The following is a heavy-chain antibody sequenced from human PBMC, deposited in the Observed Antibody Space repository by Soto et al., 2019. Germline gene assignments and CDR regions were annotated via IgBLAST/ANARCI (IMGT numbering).Heavy chain of an antibody. V-gene: IGHV3-9*01. CDR3: AKDPTAMVTSVDY. D-gene: IGHD5-18*01. CDR2: ISWNSGSI. Sequence: PGGSLRLSCAASGFTFDDYAVHWVRQAPGKGLEWVSGISWNSGSIGYADSVKGRFTISRDNAKNSLYLQMDSLRAEDTALYYCAKDPTAMVTSVDYWGQGTLVTVSS. J-gene: IGHJ4*02. CDR1: GFTFDDYA.